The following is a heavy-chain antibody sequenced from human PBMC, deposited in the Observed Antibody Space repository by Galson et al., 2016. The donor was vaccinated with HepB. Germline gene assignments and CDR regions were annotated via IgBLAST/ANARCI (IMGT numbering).Heavy chain of an antibody. D-gene: IGHD1-26*01. V-gene: IGHV3-53*04. CDR1: GFSVSSSY. CDR2: IYSGGAT. Sequence: SLRLSCAASGFSVSSSYMTWVRQAPGKGLEWVSVIYSGGATYYADSVKGRFTISRHNSKNTLYLRMNSRRDEDTALYPCSRGLVGSTTGFDSWGQGTLVAVSS. CDR3: SRGLVGSTTGFDS. J-gene: IGHJ4*02.